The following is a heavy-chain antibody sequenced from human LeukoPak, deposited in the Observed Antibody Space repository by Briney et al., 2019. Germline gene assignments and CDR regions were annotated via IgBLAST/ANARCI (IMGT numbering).Heavy chain of an antibody. J-gene: IGHJ4*02. CDR1: GFTFSSYW. CDR3: AGVESYYDSSGYYHEFDY. Sequence: GGSLRLSCAASGFTFSSYWMSWVRQAPGKGLEGVANIKQDGSEKYYVDSVKGRFTISRDNAKNSLYLQMNSMSAEDTAVYYCAGVESYYDSSGYYHEFDYWGKGTLVTVSS. CDR2: IKQDGSEK. V-gene: IGHV3-7*01. D-gene: IGHD3-22*01.